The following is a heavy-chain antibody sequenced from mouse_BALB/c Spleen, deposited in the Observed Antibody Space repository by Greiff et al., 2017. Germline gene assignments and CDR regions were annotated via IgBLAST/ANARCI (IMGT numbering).Heavy chain of an antibody. CDR1: GYSITSDYA. Sequence: EVQLVESGPGLVKPSQSLSLTCTVTGYSITSDYAWNWIRQFPGNKLEWMGYISYSGSTSYNPSLKSRISITRDTSKNQFFLQLNSVTTEDTATYYCAIYDYDGRTFAYWGQGTLVTVSA. CDR3: AIYDYDGRTFAY. D-gene: IGHD2-4*01. CDR2: ISYSGST. J-gene: IGHJ3*01. V-gene: IGHV3-2*02.